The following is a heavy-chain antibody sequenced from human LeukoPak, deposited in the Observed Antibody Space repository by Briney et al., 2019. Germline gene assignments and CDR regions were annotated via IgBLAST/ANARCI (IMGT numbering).Heavy chain of an antibody. J-gene: IGHJ4*02. CDR3: AKDVRSSSWYRGPYYFDY. CDR1: GFTFSTYA. Sequence: GGSLRLSCAASGFTFSTYAMHWVRQAPGKGLEWVSAISGSGGSTYYADSVKGRFTISRDNSKNTLYLQMNSLRAEDTAVYYCAKDVRSSSWYRGPYYFDYWGQGTLVTVSS. CDR2: ISGSGGST. V-gene: IGHV3-23*01. D-gene: IGHD6-13*01.